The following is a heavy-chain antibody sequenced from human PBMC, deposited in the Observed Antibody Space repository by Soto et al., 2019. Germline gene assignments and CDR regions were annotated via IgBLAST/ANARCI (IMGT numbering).Heavy chain of an antibody. CDR3: ARTVYYDFWSSYYYYYYYMDV. Sequence: ASVKVSCKASGYTFTSYDINWVRQATGQGLEWMGWMNPNSGNTGYAQKFQGRVTTTRNTSISTAYMELSSLRSEDTAVYYCARTVYYDFWSSYYYYYYYMDVWGKGTTVTVSS. J-gene: IGHJ6*03. V-gene: IGHV1-8*01. CDR1: GYTFTSYD. D-gene: IGHD3-3*01. CDR2: MNPNSGNT.